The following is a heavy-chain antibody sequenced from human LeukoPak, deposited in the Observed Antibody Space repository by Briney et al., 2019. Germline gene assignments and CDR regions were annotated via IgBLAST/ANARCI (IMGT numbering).Heavy chain of an antibody. CDR1: GFTLSSYA. J-gene: IGHJ4*02. V-gene: IGHV3-23*01. D-gene: IGHD1-1*01. Sequence: GGSLTLLCGASGFTLSSYAMRGVRQATGRGLEWVSAISGSGGSTYYADPVKGRFTISRDNSKNTLYLQMNSLRAEDTAVYYCANSERTSDWGQGTLVTVSS. CDR3: ANSERTSD. CDR2: ISGSGGST.